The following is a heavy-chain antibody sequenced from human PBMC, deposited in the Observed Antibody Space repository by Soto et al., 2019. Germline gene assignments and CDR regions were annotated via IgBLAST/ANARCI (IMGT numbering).Heavy chain of an antibody. D-gene: IGHD3-10*01. CDR1: GGSISSSYY. J-gene: IGHJ4*02. CDR2: IYYSGTT. V-gene: IGHV4-39*01. Sequence: QLQLQESGPGLVKPSETLSLTCTVSGGSISSSYYWGWIRQPPGKGLEWIGSIYYSGTTYYNPSLKSRVTISVDTSKNKFSLKLSSVTAADTAVAYCATTYYFGSGSGYWGQGTLVTVSS. CDR3: ATTYYFGSGSGY.